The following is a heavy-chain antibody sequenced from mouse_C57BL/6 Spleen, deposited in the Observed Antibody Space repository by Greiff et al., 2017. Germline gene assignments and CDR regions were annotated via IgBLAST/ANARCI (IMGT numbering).Heavy chain of an antibody. CDR3: SSGLPWFAY. V-gene: IGHV5-4*03. J-gene: IGHJ3*01. CDR2: ISDGGSYS. CDR1: GFTFTSYA. Sequence: EVMLVESGGGLVKPGGSLKLSCAASGFTFTSYAMSWVRQTPGKRLEWVATISDGGSYSYYPDNVTGRFTNSRDNAKNTLYLEMSSLRYEDTAMYYCSSGLPWFAYWGQGTLVTVSA.